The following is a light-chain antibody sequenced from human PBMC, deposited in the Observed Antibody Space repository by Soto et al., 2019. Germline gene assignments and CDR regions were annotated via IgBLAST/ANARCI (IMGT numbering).Light chain of an antibody. Sequence: DIQMTQSPSSVSASVGDRFTVTCRASQDINKWLAWYQQKPGLAPNLVIYTASRLHGGGPSRFSGSASGTDFTLTISSLQPEDVATYYCQQGKSFPLTFGGGTKV. CDR3: QQGKSFPLT. V-gene: IGKV1-12*01. CDR2: TAS. CDR1: QDINKW. J-gene: IGKJ4*01.